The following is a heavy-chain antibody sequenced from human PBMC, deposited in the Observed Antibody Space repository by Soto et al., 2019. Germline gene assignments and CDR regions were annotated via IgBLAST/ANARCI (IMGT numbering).Heavy chain of an antibody. CDR2: INHSGST. D-gene: IGHD3-22*01. J-gene: IGHJ4*02. Sequence: SETLSLTCVVYCGSFSGNYWSWIRQSPGKGLEWIGDINHSGSTNYNPSLKSRVTISVDTSKNQFSLKLRSVTAADTAVYYCARGRRDYYDSSTYSPGPLWHSWGQGTLVTVSS. CDR1: CGSFSGNY. CDR3: ARGRRDYYDSSTYSPGPLWHS. V-gene: IGHV4-34*01.